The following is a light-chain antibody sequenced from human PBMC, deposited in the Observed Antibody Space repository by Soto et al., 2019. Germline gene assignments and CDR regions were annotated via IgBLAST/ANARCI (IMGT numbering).Light chain of an antibody. J-gene: IGLJ1*01. CDR2: EVT. Sequence: QSVLTQPASVSGSPGQSITISCTGASSDIGAYKTVSWYHHHPGTAPKLIIYEVTNRPSGVSNRFSGSKSGNTASLTISGLQAEDEADYYCSSNTINSTVFGSGTKVTVL. CDR1: SSDIGAYKT. CDR3: SSNTINSTV. V-gene: IGLV2-14*01.